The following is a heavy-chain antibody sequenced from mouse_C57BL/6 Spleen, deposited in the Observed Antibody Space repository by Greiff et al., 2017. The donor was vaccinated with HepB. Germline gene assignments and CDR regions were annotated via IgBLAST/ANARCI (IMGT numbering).Heavy chain of an antibody. Sequence: VQLQQPGAELVRPGSSVKLSCKASGYTFTSYWMHWVKQRPIQGLEWIGNIDPSDSETHSNQKFKDKATLTVDKSSSTAYMQLSSLTSEDSAVYYCAGGRDVAPLYGGQGTTLTVSS. CDR3: AGGRDVAPLY. V-gene: IGHV1-52*01. CDR1: GYTFTSYW. CDR2: IDPSDSET. J-gene: IGHJ2*01.